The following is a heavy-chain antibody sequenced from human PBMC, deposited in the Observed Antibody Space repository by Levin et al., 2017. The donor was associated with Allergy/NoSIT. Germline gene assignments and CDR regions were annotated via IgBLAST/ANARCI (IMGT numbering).Heavy chain of an antibody. V-gene: IGHV3-7*03. J-gene: IGHJ4*02. D-gene: IGHD2-21*01. Sequence: GGSLRLSCVVTGFTFSDYWMTWVRQAPGKGLEWVANLKQDGTQMFYVDSVKGRFTIPRDNAKNSLYLQMNSLRADDTAVYYCARAGDLVNFWGQGTLVTVSS. CDR1: GFTFSDYW. CDR2: LKQDGTQM. CDR3: ARAGDLVNF.